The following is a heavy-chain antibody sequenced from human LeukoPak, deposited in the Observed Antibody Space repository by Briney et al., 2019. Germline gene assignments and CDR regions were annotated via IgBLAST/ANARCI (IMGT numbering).Heavy chain of an antibody. D-gene: IGHD3-9*01. J-gene: IGHJ4*02. CDR2: IYYSGST. Sequence: SETLSLTCTVSGGSISSYYWSWIRQPPGKGLEWIGYIYYSGSTNYNPSLKSRVTISVDTSKNQFSLKLSSVTAADTAVYYCARFGQDYDILTGYYSSDYWGQGTLVTVSS. V-gene: IGHV4-59*01. CDR1: GGSISSYY. CDR3: ARFGQDYDILTGYYSSDY.